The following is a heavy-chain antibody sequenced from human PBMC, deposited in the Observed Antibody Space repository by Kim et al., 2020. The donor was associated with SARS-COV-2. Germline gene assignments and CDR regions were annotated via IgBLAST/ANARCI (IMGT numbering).Heavy chain of an antibody. CDR3: ARGGYSSSTSFYVYYYALDV. J-gene: IGHJ6*02. CDR1: GFSFDTHS. Sequence: GGSLRLSCAASGFSFDTHSMNWVRQAPGKGLEWVSSIGGTANNIDYADSVKGRFTISRDNAKNSLFLQMNSLRAEDTAVYYCARGGYSSSTSFYVYYYALDVWGQGTTVTVSS. CDR2: IGGTANNI. D-gene: IGHD2-2*01. V-gene: IGHV3-21*01.